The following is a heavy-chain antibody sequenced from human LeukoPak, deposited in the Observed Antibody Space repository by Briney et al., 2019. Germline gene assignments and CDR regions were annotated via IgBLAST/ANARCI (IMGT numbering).Heavy chain of an antibody. D-gene: IGHD6-19*01. V-gene: IGHV3-9*01. J-gene: IGHJ4*02. CDR3: AKDNRRHYTSGPNPDSLH. Sequence: GGSLRLSCAGSGFIFNNYAMHWVRQPPGKGLEWVSGISWNSGSIGYADSVKGRFTISRDNAKNSLYLQMNSLRVEDTAFYYCAKDNRRHYTSGPNPDSLHWGQGALVTVSS. CDR1: GFIFNNYA. CDR2: ISWNSGSI.